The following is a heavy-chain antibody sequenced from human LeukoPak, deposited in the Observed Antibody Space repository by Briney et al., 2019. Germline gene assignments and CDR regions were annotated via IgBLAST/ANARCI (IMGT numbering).Heavy chain of an antibody. D-gene: IGHD5/OR15-5a*01. CDR3: ARDKVPGVF. CDR2: IYSSGSI. V-gene: IGHV4-59*01. Sequence: SETLSLTCTVSGGSISRYYWSWIRQPPGKGLEWIGHIYSSGSINYNPSLKSRVTISVDTSKNQFSLKLRSVTAADTAVYYCARDKVPGVFWGRGSKVAVS. J-gene: IGHJ2*01. CDR1: GGSISRYY.